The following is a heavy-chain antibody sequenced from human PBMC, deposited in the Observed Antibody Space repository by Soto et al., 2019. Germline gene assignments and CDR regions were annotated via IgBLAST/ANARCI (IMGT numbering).Heavy chain of an antibody. CDR3: AREGGYDPLGFDY. J-gene: IGHJ4*02. V-gene: IGHV3-21*01. Sequence: GGSLRLSCAASGFTFSSYSMNWVRQAPGKGLEWVSSISSSSSYIYYADSVKGRFTISRDNAKNSLYLQMNSLRAEDTAVYYCAREGGYDPLGFDYSGQGTLVTLPS. D-gene: IGHD5-12*01. CDR2: ISSSSSYI. CDR1: GFTFSSYS.